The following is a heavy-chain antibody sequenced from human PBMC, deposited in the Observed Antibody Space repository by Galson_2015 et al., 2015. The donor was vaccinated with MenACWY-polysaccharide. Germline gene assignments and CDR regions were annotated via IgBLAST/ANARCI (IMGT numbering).Heavy chain of an antibody. V-gene: IGHV3-7*01. Sequence: SLRLSCAASGFTFSSYWMSWVRQAPGKGLEWVANIKRDGSEKYYVDSVKGRFTISRDNAKNSLYLQMNSLRAEDTAVYYCARDGGAARPKYYFDYWGQGTLVTVSS. CDR3: ARDGGAARPKYYFDY. CDR1: GFTFSSYW. D-gene: IGHD6-6*01. CDR2: IKRDGSEK. J-gene: IGHJ4*02.